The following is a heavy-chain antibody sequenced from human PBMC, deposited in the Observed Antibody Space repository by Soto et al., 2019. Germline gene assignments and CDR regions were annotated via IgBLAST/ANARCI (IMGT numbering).Heavy chain of an antibody. Sequence: VQLLESGGGLVQPGGSLRLSCAASGFTFSSYAMSWVRQAPGKGLEWVSAISGSGGSTYYADSVKGRFTISRDNSKNTLYLQVNSLRAEDTAVYYCAKDLYYDSSGYLFDYWGQGTLVTVSS. CDR3: AKDLYYDSSGYLFDY. V-gene: IGHV3-23*01. CDR1: GFTFSSYA. CDR2: ISGSGGST. D-gene: IGHD3-22*01. J-gene: IGHJ4*02.